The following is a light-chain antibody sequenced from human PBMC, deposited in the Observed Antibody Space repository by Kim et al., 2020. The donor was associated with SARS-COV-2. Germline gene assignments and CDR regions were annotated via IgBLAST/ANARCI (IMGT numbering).Light chain of an antibody. CDR2: LNSDGSH. Sequence: QLALTQSPSASASLGASVKLTCTLSSGHSSYAIAWHQQQPEKGPRYLMKLNSDGSHSKGDGIPDRFSGSSSGAERYLTISSLQSEDEADYYCQTWGTGINVVFGGGTQLTVL. V-gene: IGLV4-69*01. J-gene: IGLJ2*01. CDR3: QTWGTGINVV. CDR1: SGHSSYA.